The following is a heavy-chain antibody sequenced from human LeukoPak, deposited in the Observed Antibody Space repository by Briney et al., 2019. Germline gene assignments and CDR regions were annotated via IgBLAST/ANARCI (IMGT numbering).Heavy chain of an antibody. CDR1: GYTFTSYY. CDR2: INPSGGST. CDR3: ARDSTPYYYESSGYYPLEY. V-gene: IGHV1-46*01. D-gene: IGHD3-22*01. Sequence: ASVKVSCTASGYTFTSYYMHWVRQAPGQGLEWMGIINPSGGSTSYAQKFQGRVTMTRDTSTSTVYMELSSLRSEDTAVYYCARDSTPYYYESSGYYPLEYWGQGTLVTVSS. J-gene: IGHJ4*02.